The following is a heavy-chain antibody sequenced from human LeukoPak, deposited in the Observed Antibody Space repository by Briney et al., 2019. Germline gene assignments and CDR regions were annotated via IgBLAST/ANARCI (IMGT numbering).Heavy chain of an antibody. CDR3: ALVALVTTTSNYYYYYMDV. Sequence: ASVKVSCQASGYIFTNYGVSWVRQAPGQGLEWMGWITVYNGDTNYAQKFQGRVTMTTDTSTNTAYMELRSLRSDDTAVYYCALVALVTTTSNYYYYYMDVWGKGTTVTISS. CDR2: ITVYNGDT. D-gene: IGHD4-17*01. CDR1: GYIFTNYG. J-gene: IGHJ6*03. V-gene: IGHV1-18*01.